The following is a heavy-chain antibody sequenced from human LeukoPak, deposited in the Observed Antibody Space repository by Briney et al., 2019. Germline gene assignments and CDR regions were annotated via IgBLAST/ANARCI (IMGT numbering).Heavy chain of an antibody. Sequence: PGGSLRLSCAACGFTFSSYDMHWVRQATGKGLEWVSAIGTAGDTYYPGSVKGQFTISRENAKNSLYLQMNSLRAGDTAVYYCASTVSYYYDSSGYPDYWGQGTLVTVSS. D-gene: IGHD3-22*01. CDR3: ASTVSYYYDSSGYPDY. V-gene: IGHV3-13*03. CDR2: IGTAGDT. CDR1: GFTFSSYD. J-gene: IGHJ4*02.